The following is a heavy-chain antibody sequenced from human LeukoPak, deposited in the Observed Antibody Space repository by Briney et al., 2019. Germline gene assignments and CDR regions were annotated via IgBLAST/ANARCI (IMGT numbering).Heavy chain of an antibody. CDR2: IKQDGSEK. CDR1: GFTFSSYW. Sequence: GGSLRLSCAASGFTFSSYWMSWVRQAPGKGLEWVANIKQDGSEKYYVDSVKGRFTISRDNAKNSLYLQMNSLRAEDTAVYYCARHVLHYYEGPDAFDIWGQGTMVTVSS. V-gene: IGHV3-7*01. CDR3: ARHVLHYYEGPDAFDI. J-gene: IGHJ3*02. D-gene: IGHD3-22*01.